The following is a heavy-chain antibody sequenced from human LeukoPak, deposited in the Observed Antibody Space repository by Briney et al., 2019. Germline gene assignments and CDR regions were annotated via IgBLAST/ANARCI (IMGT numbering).Heavy chain of an antibody. J-gene: IGHJ6*02. CDR3: ARLIFPCASCPYYYGMDV. CDR2: IYYSGST. V-gene: IGHV4-31*03. Sequence: SETLSLTCTVSGGSISSGGYSWSWIRQHPGKGLEWIGYIYYSGSTYYNPSLKSRVTISVDTSKNQFSLKLSSVTAADTAVYYCARLIFPCASCPYYYGMDVWGQGTTVTVSS. CDR1: GGSISSGGYS. D-gene: IGHD2-2*01.